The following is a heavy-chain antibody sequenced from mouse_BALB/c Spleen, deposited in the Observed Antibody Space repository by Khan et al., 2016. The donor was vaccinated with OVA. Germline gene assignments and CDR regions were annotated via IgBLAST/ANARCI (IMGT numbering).Heavy chain of an antibody. Sequence: QVRLQQSGPELVKPGASLKVSCKASGYKFTDYIIGWVKQSTRQGLEWIGDIFPGSGTPYYNEKFKDKATLTADKSSNTAYMQLSSLTSEDSAVYFCARGGYSVFAYWGQGTLVPVSA. CDR1: GYKFTDYI. J-gene: IGHJ3*01. CDR2: IFPGSGTP. D-gene: IGHD2-14*01. CDR3: ARGGYSVFAY. V-gene: IGHV1-77*01.